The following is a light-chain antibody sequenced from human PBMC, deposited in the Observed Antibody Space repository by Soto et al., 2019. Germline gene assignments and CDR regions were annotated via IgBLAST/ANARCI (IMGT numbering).Light chain of an antibody. V-gene: IGKV1-5*03. J-gene: IGKJ4*01. CDR2: KAS. CDR3: QPYNNWPLT. Sequence: DIQMTQDTSTLSSSVGDRVTITCRPSQSISSWLAWYQKKSGKDPKLLIYKASTLESGVPSRFSGSGSGTEFTLTINSLQSEDFAVYYCQPYNNWPLTFGGGTMVDVK. CDR1: QSISSW.